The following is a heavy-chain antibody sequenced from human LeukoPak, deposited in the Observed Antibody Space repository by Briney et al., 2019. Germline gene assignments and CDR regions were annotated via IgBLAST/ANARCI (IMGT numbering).Heavy chain of an antibody. CDR3: ARHRLEYCTGGSCYPG. D-gene: IGHD2-15*01. CDR1: GGSISNSSHY. Sequence: PSETLSLTCTVSGGSISNSSHYWGWIRHPPGKGLEWIGSLSYSGSIYYNPSLKSRVTISVDTSKNQFSLKLRSVTAADTAVYYCARHRLEYCTGGSCYPGWGQGTLVTVSS. CDR2: LSYSGSI. V-gene: IGHV4-39*01. J-gene: IGHJ4*02.